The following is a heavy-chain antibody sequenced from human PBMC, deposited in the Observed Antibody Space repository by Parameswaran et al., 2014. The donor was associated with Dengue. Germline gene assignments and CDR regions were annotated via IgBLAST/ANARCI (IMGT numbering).Heavy chain of an antibody. Sequence: ESLKISCKGSGYSFTSYWIGWVRQMPGKGLEWMGIIYPGDSDTRYSPSFQGQVTISADKSISTAYLQWSSLKASDTAMYYCARAMITMVRGVIKWGYGMDVWGQGTTVTVSS. CDR3: ARAMITMVRGVIKWGYGMDV. CDR1: GYSFTSYW. J-gene: IGHJ6*02. D-gene: IGHD3-10*01. V-gene: IGHV5-51*01. CDR2: IYPGDSDT.